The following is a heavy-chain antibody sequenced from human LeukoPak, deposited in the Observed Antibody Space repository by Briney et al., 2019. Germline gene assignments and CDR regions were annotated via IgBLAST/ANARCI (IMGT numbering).Heavy chain of an antibody. CDR2: IYYSGST. J-gene: IGHJ3*02. Sequence: SETLSLTCTVSGGSISSYYWSWIRQPPGKGLEWIGYIYYSGSTNYNPSLKGRVTISVDTSKNQFSLKLSSVTAADTAVYYCARDLHYAFDIWGQGTMVTVSS. CDR1: GGSISSYY. V-gene: IGHV4-59*01. CDR3: ARDLHYAFDI.